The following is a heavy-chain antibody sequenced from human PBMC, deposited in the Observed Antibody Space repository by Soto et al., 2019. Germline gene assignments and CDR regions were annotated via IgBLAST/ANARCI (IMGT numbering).Heavy chain of an antibody. Sequence: QVQLVESGGGVVQPGRSLRLSCAASGFTVCQYGMHWVRQAPGKGLEWVAVISHDGSNKYYVDSVKGRFTSASDNTENSVFLQMNRLNPQDTAQYSCAKDESNRWNTDDAMDVWGQGTMVTVSS. D-gene: IGHD1-1*01. V-gene: IGHV3-30*18. J-gene: IGHJ6*02. CDR3: AKDESNRWNTDDAMDV. CDR2: ISHDGSNK. CDR1: GFTVCQYG.